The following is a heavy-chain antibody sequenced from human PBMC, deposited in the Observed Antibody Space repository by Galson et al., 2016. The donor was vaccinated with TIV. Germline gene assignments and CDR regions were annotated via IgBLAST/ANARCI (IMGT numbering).Heavy chain of an antibody. Sequence: SLRLSCAASGFIFDKYCMNWVRQAPGKGLEWVAPISGGGDYTSYADSVKGRFTVSRDNSKNTVYLEMNSLRAEDTAVYYCAKAQGGGYNYAPFDYWGRGTLVTVSS. CDR3: AKAQGGGYNYAPFDY. CDR2: ISGGGDYT. CDR1: GFIFDKYC. D-gene: IGHD5-24*01. V-gene: IGHV3-23*01. J-gene: IGHJ4*02.